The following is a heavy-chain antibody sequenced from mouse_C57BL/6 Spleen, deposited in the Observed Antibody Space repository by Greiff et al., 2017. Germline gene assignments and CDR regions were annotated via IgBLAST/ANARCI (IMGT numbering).Heavy chain of an antibody. CDR2: ISDGGSYT. CDR1: GFTFSSYA. V-gene: IGHV5-4*01. CDR3: GRGPSWFAY. Sequence: EVHLVESGAGLVKPGGSLKLSCAASGFTFSSYAMSWVRQTPEKRLEWVATISDGGSYTYYPDNVKGRFTISRDNAMNNLFLQMSHLKSEVTAMYCCGRGPSWFAYWGQGTLVTVSA. J-gene: IGHJ3*01.